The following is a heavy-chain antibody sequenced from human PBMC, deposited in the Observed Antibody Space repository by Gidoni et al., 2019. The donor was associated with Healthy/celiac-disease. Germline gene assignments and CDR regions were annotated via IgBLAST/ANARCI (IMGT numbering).Heavy chain of an antibody. CDR2: INAGNGNT. J-gene: IGHJ2*01. Sequence: QVQLVQSGAEVKKPGASVKVSCKASGYTFTSYAMHWVRQAPGQRLEWMGWINAGNGNTKYSQKFQGRVTITRDTSASTAYMELSSLRSEDTAVYYCARGHYYGSGSYYKRNWYFDLWGRGTLVTVSS. D-gene: IGHD3-10*01. CDR1: GYTFTSYA. V-gene: IGHV1-3*01. CDR3: ARGHYYGSGSYYKRNWYFDL.